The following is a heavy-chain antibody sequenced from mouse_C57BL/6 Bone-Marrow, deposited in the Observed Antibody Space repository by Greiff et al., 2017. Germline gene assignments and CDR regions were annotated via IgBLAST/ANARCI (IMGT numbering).Heavy chain of an antibody. CDR1: GFTFSDYY. CDR3: ARCYYCNSNYFDY. Sequence: EVKLVESGGGLVQPGGSLKLSCAASGFTFSDYYMYWVRQTPEKRLEWVAYISNGGGSTYYPDTVKGRFTISRDNAKNTLDLQMSRLKSEDTAMYYGARCYYCNSNYFDYWGQGTTRTVSS. J-gene: IGHJ2*01. V-gene: IGHV5-12*01. CDR2: ISNGGGST. D-gene: IGHD1-1*01.